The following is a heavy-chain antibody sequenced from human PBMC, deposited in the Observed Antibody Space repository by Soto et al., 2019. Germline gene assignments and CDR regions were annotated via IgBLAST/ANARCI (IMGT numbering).Heavy chain of an antibody. CDR3: ARGGAGYCSGGSCYSEDWFDP. Sequence: PSETRSRTWAVSGGSISSGVYSWIWIRQPPGKVLEWIGYIYHSGITYYNPSLKSRVTISIDRSKNQFSLKLSSVTAADTAVYYCARGGAGYCSGGSCYSEDWFDPWGQGTLVTVSS. V-gene: IGHV4-30-2*01. CDR2: IYHSGIT. CDR1: GGSISSGVYS. D-gene: IGHD2-15*01. J-gene: IGHJ5*02.